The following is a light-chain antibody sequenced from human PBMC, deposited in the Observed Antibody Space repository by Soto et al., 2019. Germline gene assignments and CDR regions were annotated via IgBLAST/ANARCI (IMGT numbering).Light chain of an antibody. CDR3: QQRSTWPLT. V-gene: IGKV3-11*01. J-gene: IGKJ4*01. CDR2: DAS. Sequence: EIVLTQSPATLSLSPGERATLSCRATQSVSSYLAWYQHKPGQAPRLLIYDASNRATGIPARFSGSGSGTDFNLTISSLEPEDFAVYYCQQRSTWPLTFGGGTKVEI. CDR1: QSVSSY.